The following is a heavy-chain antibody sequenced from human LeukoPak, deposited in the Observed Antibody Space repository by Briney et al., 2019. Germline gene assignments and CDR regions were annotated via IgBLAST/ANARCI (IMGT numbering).Heavy chain of an antibody. CDR3: APQGYCTSTSCVMAY. CDR2: IIDYPCCK. J-gene: IGHJ4*02. V-gene: IGHV3-23*01. Sequence: IIDYPCCKFYPSSVKGRLTISRENTKKTLYLKMNSQRAGDTAVYYCAPQGYCTSTSCVMAYWGQGTLVTVSS. D-gene: IGHD2-2*01.